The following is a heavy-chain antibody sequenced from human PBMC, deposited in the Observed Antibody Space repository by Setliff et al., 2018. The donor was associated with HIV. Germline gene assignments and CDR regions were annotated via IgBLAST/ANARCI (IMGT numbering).Heavy chain of an antibody. Sequence: PSETLSLTCTVSGGSISSYYWNWIRQPPGKGLEWIGYIYTSGSTNYNPSLKTRVTISIDTSKKQVSLKLSSVTAADTAVYYCARHANYDFWSGYWGYYFDYWGQGTLVTVSS. D-gene: IGHD3-3*01. CDR3: ARHANYDFWSGYWGYYFDY. CDR1: GGSISSYY. V-gene: IGHV4-4*09. CDR2: IYTSGST. J-gene: IGHJ4*02.